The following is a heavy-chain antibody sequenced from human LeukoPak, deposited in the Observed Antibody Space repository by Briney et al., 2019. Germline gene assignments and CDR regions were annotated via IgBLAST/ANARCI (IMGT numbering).Heavy chain of an antibody. CDR3: AGTAGYGFDP. V-gene: IGHV3-30*04. Sequence: GRSLRLSCAASGFTFSSYAMHWVRQAPGKGLEWVAVISYDGSNKYYADSVKGRFTISRDNSKNTLYLQMNSLRAEDTAVYYCAGTAGYGFDPWGQGTLVTVSS. CDR1: GFTFSSYA. J-gene: IGHJ5*02. CDR2: ISYDGSNK. D-gene: IGHD5-12*01.